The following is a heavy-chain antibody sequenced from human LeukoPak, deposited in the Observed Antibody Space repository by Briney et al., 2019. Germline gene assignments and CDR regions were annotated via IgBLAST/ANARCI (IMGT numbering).Heavy chain of an antibody. Sequence: SETLSLTCAVYGGSFSGYYWSWIRQPPGKGLEWIGEINHSGSTNYNPSLKSRVTISVDTSKNQFSLKLSSVTAADTAVYYCASGQGEDSSGHFGFWGQGTLLTVSS. V-gene: IGHV4-34*01. CDR3: ASGQGEDSSGHFGF. CDR2: INHSGST. J-gene: IGHJ4*02. CDR1: GGSFSGYY. D-gene: IGHD3-22*01.